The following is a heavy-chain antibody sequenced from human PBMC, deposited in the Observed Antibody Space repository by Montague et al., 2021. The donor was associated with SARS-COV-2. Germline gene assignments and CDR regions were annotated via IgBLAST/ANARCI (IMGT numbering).Heavy chain of an antibody. CDR2: IYWDDDK. CDR3: AHRRGLLLSDAFDI. CDR1: GFSLSTSGVG. Sequence: PALGKPTQTLTLTCTFSGFSLSTSGVGVGWIRQPPGKALEWLALIYWDDDKRYSPSLKSRLTITKDTSKNQVVLTMTNMDPVDTATYYCAHRRGLLLSDAFDIWGRGTMVTVSS. D-gene: IGHD1-26*01. J-gene: IGHJ3*02. V-gene: IGHV2-5*02.